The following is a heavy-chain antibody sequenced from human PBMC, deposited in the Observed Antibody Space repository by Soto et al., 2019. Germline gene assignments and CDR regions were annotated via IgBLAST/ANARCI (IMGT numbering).Heavy chain of an antibody. D-gene: IGHD4-17*01. CDR1: GGSISSGNSY. CDR2: IYYSGST. CDR3: ARDAGAFYGGNSGWFDP. J-gene: IGHJ5*02. V-gene: IGHV4-31*03. Sequence: SETLSLTCSVSGGSISSGNSYWNWIRQHPGKGLEWIGHIYYSGSTYYNPSLKSRVSISVDTSKNQFPLRLSSVTAADTAVYYCARDAGAFYGGNSGWFDPWGRGNLVTVSS.